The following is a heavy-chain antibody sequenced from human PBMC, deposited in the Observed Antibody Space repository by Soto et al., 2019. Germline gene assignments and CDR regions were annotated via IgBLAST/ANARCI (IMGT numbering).Heavy chain of an antibody. D-gene: IGHD2-21*02. Sequence: SETLSLTCAVSGGSISSGAYSWSWIRQAPGKGLEWIGYIHHSGNTYYNPSLKSRVIISVDRSKNQFSLKLSSVTAADTAVYYCARQDVVVTLGGFDYWGQGTLVTVSS. J-gene: IGHJ4*02. CDR2: IHHSGNT. CDR3: ARQDVVVTLGGFDY. V-gene: IGHV4-30-2*01. CDR1: GGSISSGAYS.